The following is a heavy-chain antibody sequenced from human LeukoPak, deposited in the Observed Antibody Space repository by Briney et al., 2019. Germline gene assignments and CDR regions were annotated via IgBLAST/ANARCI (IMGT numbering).Heavy chain of an antibody. Sequence: PSETLSLTCSVSGGSISGSRYYWGWIRQPPAKGLEWVATVNDGGSALYNPSLRSRTTISVDTSKNQFSLRLTSVTAADTAAYYCAREPDAWGQGTLVTVSS. V-gene: IGHV4-39*07. CDR1: GGSISGSRYY. CDR3: AREPDA. J-gene: IGHJ5*02. CDR2: VNDGGSA.